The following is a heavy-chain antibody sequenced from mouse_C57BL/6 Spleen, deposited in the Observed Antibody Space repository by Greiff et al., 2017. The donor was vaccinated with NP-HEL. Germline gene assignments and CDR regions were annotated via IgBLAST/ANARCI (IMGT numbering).Heavy chain of an antibody. CDR1: GYTFTSYW. Sequence: QVHVKQSGAELAKPGASVKLSCKASGYTFTSYWMHWVKQRPGQGLEWIGYINPSSGYTKYNQKFKDKATLTADKSSSTAYMQLSSLTYEDSAVYYCARRATVVAGNYAMDYWGQGTSVTVSS. V-gene: IGHV1-7*01. CDR2: INPSSGYT. D-gene: IGHD1-1*01. J-gene: IGHJ4*01. CDR3: ARRATVVAGNYAMDY.